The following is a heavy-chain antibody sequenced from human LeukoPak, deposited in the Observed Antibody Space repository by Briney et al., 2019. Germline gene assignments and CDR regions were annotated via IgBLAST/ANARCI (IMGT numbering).Heavy chain of an antibody. J-gene: IGHJ6*03. Sequence: KPSETLSLTCTVSGGSISSSSYYWGWIRQPPGKGLEWIGSIYYSGSTYYNPSLKSRVTISVDTSKNQFSLKLSSVTAADTAVYYCARLPRITMVRGVYYYYYYMDVWSKGTTVTVSS. CDR3: ARLPRITMVRGVYYYYYYMDV. CDR2: IYYSGST. CDR1: GGSISSSSYY. V-gene: IGHV4-39*01. D-gene: IGHD3-10*01.